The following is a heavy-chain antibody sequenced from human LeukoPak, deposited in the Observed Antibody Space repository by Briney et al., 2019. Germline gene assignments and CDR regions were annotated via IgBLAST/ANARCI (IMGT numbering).Heavy chain of an antibody. CDR1: GGSFRGYY. D-gene: IGHD2-8*01. Sequence: SETLSLTCAVYGGSFRGYYWSWIRQPPGKGLEWIGEINHSGSTNYNPSLKSRVTISVDTSKNQFSLKLSSVTAADTAVYYCARVVVLMVYPHYMDIWGKGTTVTVSS. J-gene: IGHJ6*03. CDR3: ARVVVLMVYPHYMDI. V-gene: IGHV4-34*01. CDR2: INHSGST.